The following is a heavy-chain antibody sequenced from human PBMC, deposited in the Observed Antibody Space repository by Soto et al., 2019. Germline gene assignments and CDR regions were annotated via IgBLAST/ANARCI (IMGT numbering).Heavy chain of an antibody. CDR3: TRELGGAIDS. CDR2: IHYSGST. CDR1: GGSISLSSYF. J-gene: IGHJ4*02. Sequence: QLQLQESGPGLVKPSETLSVTCTVSGGSISLSSYFWGWVRQPPGQGLDWIGTIHYSGSTFYKPSLRSRVSISVDTSKSHFSLQLNSVNAADTAVYYCTRELGGAIDSWGQGTLVAVSS. D-gene: IGHD1-26*01. V-gene: IGHV4-39*02.